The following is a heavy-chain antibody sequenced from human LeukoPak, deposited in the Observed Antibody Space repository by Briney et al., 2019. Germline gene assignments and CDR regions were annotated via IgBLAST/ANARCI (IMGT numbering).Heavy chain of an antibody. Sequence: PGGSLRLSCAASGFTFRTYGMHWVRQAPGKGLEWVAFIRSDGKNIYYADSVKGRFTISRDNSKNTLYLQVNSLRPEDTAVYYCAKDNWWGFDYWGQGTLVTVSS. J-gene: IGHJ4*02. D-gene: IGHD2-15*01. CDR2: IRSDGKNI. V-gene: IGHV3-30*02. CDR3: AKDNWWGFDY. CDR1: GFTFRTYG.